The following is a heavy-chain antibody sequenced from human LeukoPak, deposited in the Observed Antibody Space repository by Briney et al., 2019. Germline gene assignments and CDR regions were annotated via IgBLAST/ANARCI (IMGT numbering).Heavy chain of an antibody. Sequence: PSETLSLTCTVSGGSISSYYWSWIRQPPGKGLEWIGYIYYSGSTNYNPSLKSRVTISVDTSKNQFSLKLNSVTAADTAVYYCARYLRRGSWPLDSWGQGTLVTVSS. V-gene: IGHV4-59*12. CDR3: ARYLRRGSWPLDS. CDR1: GGSISSYY. D-gene: IGHD6-13*01. J-gene: IGHJ4*02. CDR2: IYYSGST.